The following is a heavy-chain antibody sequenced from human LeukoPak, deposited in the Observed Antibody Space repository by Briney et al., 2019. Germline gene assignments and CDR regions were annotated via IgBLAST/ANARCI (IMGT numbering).Heavy chain of an antibody. V-gene: IGHV6-1*01. CDR1: GDRVSNNRAA. J-gene: IGHJ5*02. Sequence: SQTLSLTFAVAGDRVSNNRAAWNWLRHSPPRGLEGLGRTYYRSRWYNDYALSVKTRITINAHTSKNRISLQLHSVTLEDTAVYYCASSARGDALYNWFDPWGQGTLVTVSS. CDR2: TYYRSRWYN. CDR3: ASSARGDALYNWFDP. D-gene: IGHD2-21*02.